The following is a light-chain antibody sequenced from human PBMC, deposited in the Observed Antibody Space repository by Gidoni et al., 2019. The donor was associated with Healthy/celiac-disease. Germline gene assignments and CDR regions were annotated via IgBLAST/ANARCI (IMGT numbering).Light chain of an antibody. Sequence: EIVRTQSPATRSVSPGERATLSCRASQSVSSNLAWYQQKPGQAPRLLIYGASTRATGIPARFSGSGSGTEFTLTISSLQSEDFAVYYCQQYNNWPLTFGGGTKVEIK. CDR1: QSVSSN. V-gene: IGKV3-15*01. CDR2: GAS. CDR3: QQYNNWPLT. J-gene: IGKJ4*01.